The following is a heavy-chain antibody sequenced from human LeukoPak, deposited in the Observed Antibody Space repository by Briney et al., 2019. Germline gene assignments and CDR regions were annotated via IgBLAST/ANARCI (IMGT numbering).Heavy chain of an antibody. CDR1: GGSFSGYY. Sequence: SETLSLTCAVYGGSFSGYYWSWIRQPPGKGLEWIGEINHSGSTNYNLSLKSRVTISVDTSKNQFSLKLGSVTAADTAVYYCARRAARHAFDIWGQGTMVTVSS. CDR3: ARRAARHAFDI. V-gene: IGHV4-34*01. J-gene: IGHJ3*02. CDR2: INHSGST. D-gene: IGHD6-6*01.